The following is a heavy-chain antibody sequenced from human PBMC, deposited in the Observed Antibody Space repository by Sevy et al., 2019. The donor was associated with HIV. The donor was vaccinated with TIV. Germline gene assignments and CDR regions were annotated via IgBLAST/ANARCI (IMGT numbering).Heavy chain of an antibody. CDR1: GGSFSSGDSY. V-gene: IGHV4-31*03. CDR2: IYPSGNT. J-gene: IGHJ4*02. Sequence: SETLSLTCTVSGGSFSSGDSYWSWIRQHPGKGLEWIGYIYPSGNTYYKSSLKSRATISGDTSKNQFSLELSSVTAADTAAYYCARVGYDSSGYYPSTFDYWGQGSLVTVSS. CDR3: ARVGYDSSGYYPSTFDY. D-gene: IGHD3-22*01.